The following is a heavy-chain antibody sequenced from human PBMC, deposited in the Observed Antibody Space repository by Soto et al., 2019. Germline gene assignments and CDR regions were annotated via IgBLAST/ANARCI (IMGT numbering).Heavy chain of an antibody. CDR2: MNPNSGNT. CDR3: AREQHNYYGSGSTANWFDP. CDR1: GYTFTSYD. D-gene: IGHD3-10*01. Sequence: ASVKVSCKASGYTFTSYDINWVRQATGQGLEWMGWMNPNSGNTGYAQKFQGRVTMTRNTSISTAYMELSSLRSEDTAVYYCAREQHNYYGSGSTANWFDPWGQGTLVTVSS. J-gene: IGHJ5*02. V-gene: IGHV1-8*01.